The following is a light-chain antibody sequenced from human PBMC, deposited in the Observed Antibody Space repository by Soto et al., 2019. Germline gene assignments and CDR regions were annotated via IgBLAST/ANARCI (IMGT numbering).Light chain of an antibody. V-gene: IGLV2-14*01. CDR3: SSYTSSRNVYV. J-gene: IGLJ1*01. CDR1: SSDVGAYNY. CDR2: EVS. Sequence: QSALTQPASVSGSPVQSITLSCIGTSSDVGAYNYVSWYQQQPGKAPKLMIYEVSNRPSGISNRFSGSKSGNTASLTISGFQDEEEADSYYSSYTSSRNVYVFGTGTKLTVL.